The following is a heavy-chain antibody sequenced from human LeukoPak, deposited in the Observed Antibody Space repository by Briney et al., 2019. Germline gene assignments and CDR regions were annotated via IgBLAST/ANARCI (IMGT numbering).Heavy chain of an antibody. J-gene: IGHJ4*02. CDR1: GFTFSSYA. CDR3: ARGYCSGTSCYMFAS. D-gene: IGHD2-2*02. Sequence: GGSLRLSCAASGFTFSSYAMSWVRQAPGKGLEWVSSISSSNTYIYYRDSVKGRFTISRDNAKNSLFLQMNSLRAEDTAVYYCARGYCSGTSCYMFASWGQGTRVTVSS. V-gene: IGHV3-21*01. CDR2: ISSSNTYI.